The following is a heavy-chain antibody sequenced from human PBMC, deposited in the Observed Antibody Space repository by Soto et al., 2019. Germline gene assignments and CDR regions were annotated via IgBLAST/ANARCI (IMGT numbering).Heavy chain of an antibody. CDR2: IIPIFGTA. CDR1: GGTFSSYA. Sequence: SVKVSCKASGGTFSSYAISWVRQAPGQGLEWMGGIIPIFGTANYAQKFQGRVTITADESTSTAYMELSSLRSEDTAVYYCARGLTIFGVSNWFDPWGQGTLVTVSS. V-gene: IGHV1-69*13. J-gene: IGHJ5*02. CDR3: ARGLTIFGVSNWFDP. D-gene: IGHD3-3*01.